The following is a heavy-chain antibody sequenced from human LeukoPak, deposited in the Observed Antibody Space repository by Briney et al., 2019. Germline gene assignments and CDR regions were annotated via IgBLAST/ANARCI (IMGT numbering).Heavy chain of an antibody. Sequence: GGSLRLSCAASGFTFSSYAMSWVRQAPGKGLEWVSAISGSGGSTYYADSVKGRFTISRDNSKNTLYLQMNNLRADDMAVYYCAKSPGPMPASTIYYFDHWGQGALVTVSA. V-gene: IGHV3-23*01. J-gene: IGHJ4*02. CDR3: AKSPGPMPASTIYYFDH. CDR2: ISGSGGST. CDR1: GFTFSSYA. D-gene: IGHD5-24*01.